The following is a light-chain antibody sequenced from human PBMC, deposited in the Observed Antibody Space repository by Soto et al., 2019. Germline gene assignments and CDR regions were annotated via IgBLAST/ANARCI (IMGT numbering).Light chain of an antibody. CDR3: SSYAGSYTRVV. V-gene: IGLV2-11*01. Sequence: QSALTQPRSVSGSPGQSVTISCTGTSSDVGGYNYVSWYQQHPGKAPKLMIYDVSKRPSVVPDRFSGSKSGNTASLTISGLQAEDEADYYCSSYAGSYTRVVFGGGTKLTVL. CDR2: DVS. J-gene: IGLJ2*01. CDR1: SSDVGGYNY.